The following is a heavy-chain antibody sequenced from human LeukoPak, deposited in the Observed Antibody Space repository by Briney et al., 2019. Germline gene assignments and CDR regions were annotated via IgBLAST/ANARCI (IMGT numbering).Heavy chain of an antibody. J-gene: IGHJ4*02. Sequence: SVKVSGKASRDTFSTHALGWVRQAPGQGLEWMGRIVPIFGRTNYAQKFQDRVTITADKSTSTIYMELSSLRSEDTAIYYCSSLMTTVQNGGFDHWGQGTLVTVSS. CDR3: SSLMTTVQNGGFDH. V-gene: IGHV1-69*04. CDR1: RDTFSTHA. CDR2: IVPIFGRT. D-gene: IGHD4-17*01.